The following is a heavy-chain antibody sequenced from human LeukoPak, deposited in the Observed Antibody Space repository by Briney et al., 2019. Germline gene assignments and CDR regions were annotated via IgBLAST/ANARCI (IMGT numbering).Heavy chain of an antibody. V-gene: IGHV3-33*01. CDR2: IWYDGSNK. CDR1: GFTFSSYG. CDR3: ARVLLPLYGMDV. J-gene: IGHJ6*02. D-gene: IGHD3-22*01. Sequence: GGSLRLSCAASGFTFSSYGMHWVRQAPGKGLEWVAVIWYDGSNKYYADSVKGRFTISRDNSKNTLYLQMNSLRAEDTAVYYCARVLLPLYGMDVWGQGTTVTVSS.